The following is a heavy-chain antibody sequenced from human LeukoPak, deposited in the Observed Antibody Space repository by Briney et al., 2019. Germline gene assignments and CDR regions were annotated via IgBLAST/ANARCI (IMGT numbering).Heavy chain of an antibody. J-gene: IGHJ5*02. Sequence: PGGSLRLSCAASGFTFSSYVMSWVRQAPGRGLEWVSSITGSGGTTYYADSVKGRFTISRGNSENTLYLQMNSLRAEDMAVYYCAKGYRSGWFPWFDPWGQGTLVTVSS. CDR1: GFTFSSYV. V-gene: IGHV3-23*01. CDR3: AKGYRSGWFPWFDP. CDR2: ITGSGGTT. D-gene: IGHD6-19*01.